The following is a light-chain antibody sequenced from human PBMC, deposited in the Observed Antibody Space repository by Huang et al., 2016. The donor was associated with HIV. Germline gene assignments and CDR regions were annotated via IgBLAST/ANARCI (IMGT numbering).Light chain of an antibody. J-gene: IGKJ2*01. CDR2: GAS. CDR1: QSVSSN. Sequence: EIVMTQSPAPLAVSPGERATLSCMARQSVSSNLAWYQQKPGQAPRLLMYGASTRATGVPARFSGSGSGTEFTLTISSLQSEDFAVYYCQQYNNWPPYTIGQGTNLEIK. V-gene: IGKV3-15*01. CDR3: QQYNNWPPYT.